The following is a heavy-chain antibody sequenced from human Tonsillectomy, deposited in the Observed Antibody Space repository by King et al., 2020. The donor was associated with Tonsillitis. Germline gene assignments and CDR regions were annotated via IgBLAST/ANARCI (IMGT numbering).Heavy chain of an antibody. D-gene: IGHD6-13*01. Sequence: VQLQESGPGLVKPSETLSLTCTVSGASISSYYWSWLRQPPGKGLEHIGSLYYSGSTNYKPSLKSRVTISVDTSKNQFSLKLSSVTAADTAVYYCARGAAAVSLYWGQGTLVTVSS. CDR2: LYYSGST. V-gene: IGHV4-59*01. CDR1: GASISSYY. J-gene: IGHJ4*02. CDR3: ARGAAAVSLY.